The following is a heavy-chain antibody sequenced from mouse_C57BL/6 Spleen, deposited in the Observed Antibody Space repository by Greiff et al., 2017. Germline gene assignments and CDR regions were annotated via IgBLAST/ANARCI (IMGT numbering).Heavy chain of an antibody. J-gene: IGHJ2*01. CDR2: IYPGDGDT. CDR1: GYAFSSSW. CDR3: AREAGYYADFDY. Sequence: QVQLQQSGPELVKPGASVKISCKASGYAFSSSWMNWVKQRPGKGLEWIGRIYPGDGDTNYNGKFKGKATLTADKSSSTAYMQLSSLTSEDSAVYFCAREAGYYADFDYWGQGTTLTVSS. V-gene: IGHV1-82*01. D-gene: IGHD2-3*01.